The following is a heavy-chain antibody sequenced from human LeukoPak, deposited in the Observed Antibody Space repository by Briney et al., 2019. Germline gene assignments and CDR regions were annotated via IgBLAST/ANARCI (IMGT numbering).Heavy chain of an antibody. J-gene: IGHJ6*02. CDR2: INHSGST. CDR3: ARHKYNFYYGMDV. CDR1: GGSFSGYY. V-gene: IGHV4-34*01. D-gene: IGHD2/OR15-2a*01. Sequence: SETLSLTCAVYGGSFSGYYWSWIRQPPGKGLEWIGEINHSGSTNYNPSLKSRVTISVDTSKNQFSLKLSSVTAADTAVYYCARHKYNFYYGMDVWGQGTAVTVSS.